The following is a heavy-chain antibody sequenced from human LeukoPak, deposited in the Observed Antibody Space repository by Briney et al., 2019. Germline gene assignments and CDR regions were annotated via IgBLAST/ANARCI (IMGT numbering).Heavy chain of an antibody. J-gene: IGHJ6*03. Sequence: QPGGSLRLSCAASGFTFSSYWMSWVRQAPGKGLEWVANIKQDGSEKYYVDSVKGRFTISRDNAKNSLYLQINSLRAEDTAVYYCARAGIPDAILPVYYYYYMDVWGKGTTVTVSS. D-gene: IGHD2-2*01. V-gene: IGHV3-7*01. CDR2: IKQDGSEK. CDR3: ARAGIPDAILPVYYYYYMDV. CDR1: GFTFSSYW.